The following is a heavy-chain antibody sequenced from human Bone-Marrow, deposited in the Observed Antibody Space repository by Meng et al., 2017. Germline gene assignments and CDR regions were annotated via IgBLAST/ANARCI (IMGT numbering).Heavy chain of an antibody. D-gene: IGHD2-21*02. J-gene: IGHJ6*02. CDR3: ARQATYGGGDCYWAGYYYYGIDV. Sequence: SETLSLTCTVSGGSISSYYWSWIRQPPGKGLEWIGYIYYSGSTNYNPSLKSRVNISVDTSKDQFSLKLSSVTAADTSVYYCARQATYGGGDCYWAGYYYYGIDVWGQGTTVTVSS. CDR2: IYYSGST. V-gene: IGHV4-59*01. CDR1: GGSISSYY.